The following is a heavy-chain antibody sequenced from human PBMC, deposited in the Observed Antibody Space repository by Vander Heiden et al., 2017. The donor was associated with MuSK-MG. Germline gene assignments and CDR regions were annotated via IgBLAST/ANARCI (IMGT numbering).Heavy chain of an antibody. Sequence: EVQLVESGGGLVKPGGSLRLSCAASGFTFSSYSMNWVRQAPGKGLEWVSSISSSSSYIYYADSVKGRFTISRDNAKNSLYLQMNSLRAEDTAVYYCARVQQLGSPRIADAFDIWGQGTMVTVSS. V-gene: IGHV3-21*01. D-gene: IGHD6-13*01. CDR1: GFTFSSYS. CDR2: ISSSSSYI. CDR3: ARVQQLGSPRIADAFDI. J-gene: IGHJ3*02.